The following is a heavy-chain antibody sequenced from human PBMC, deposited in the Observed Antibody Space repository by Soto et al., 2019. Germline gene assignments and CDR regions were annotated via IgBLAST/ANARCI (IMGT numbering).Heavy chain of an antibody. V-gene: IGHV3-74*01. D-gene: IGHD1-26*01. J-gene: IGHJ5*01. CDR2: INSDGSNT. CDR3: ARDVGGSTWPTNWFES. CDR1: GFALRSSW. Sequence: VQLVESGGGLVQPGGALRLSCAASGFALRSSWMHWVRQVPGKGLVWVSRINSDGSNTAYADSVKGRFTISKDHAKNTLYLQMYILRVEDTAVYYCARDVGGSTWPTNWFESWGQGTRVTVSS.